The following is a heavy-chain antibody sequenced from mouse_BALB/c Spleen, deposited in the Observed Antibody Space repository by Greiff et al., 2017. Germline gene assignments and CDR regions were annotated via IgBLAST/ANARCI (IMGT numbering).Heavy chain of an antibody. Sequence: QVQLQQSGAELVKPGASVKLSCKASGYTFTSYWMHWVKQRPGQGLEWIGEIDPSDSYTNYNQKFKGKATLTVDKSSSTAYMQLSSLTSEDSAVYYCARKKVPLFDYWGQGTTLTVSS. CDR3: ARKKVPLFDY. CDR1: GYTFTSYW. CDR2: IDPSDSYT. V-gene: IGHV1-69*02. J-gene: IGHJ2*01.